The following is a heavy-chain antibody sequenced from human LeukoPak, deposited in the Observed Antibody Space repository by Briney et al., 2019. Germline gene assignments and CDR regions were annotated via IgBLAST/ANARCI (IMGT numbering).Heavy chain of an antibody. Sequence: GGSLRLSCAASGFTFSSYAMHWVRQAPGKGLEWVAVISYDGSNKYYADPVKGRFTISRDNSKNTLYLQMNSLRAEDTAVYYCVVSGSPGYWGQGTLVTVSS. D-gene: IGHD2-15*01. J-gene: IGHJ4*02. V-gene: IGHV3-30*04. CDR3: VVSGSPGY. CDR2: ISYDGSNK. CDR1: GFTFSSYA.